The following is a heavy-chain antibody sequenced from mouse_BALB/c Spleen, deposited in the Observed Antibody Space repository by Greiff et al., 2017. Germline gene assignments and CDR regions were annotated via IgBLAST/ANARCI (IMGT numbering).Heavy chain of an antibody. CDR3: TRALAYYAMDY. CDR2: IYPGNSDT. CDR1: GYSFTSYW. J-gene: IGHJ4*01. Sequence: EVQLQQSGTVLARPGASVKMSCKASGYSFTSYWMHWVKQRPGQGLEWIGAIYPGNSDTSYNQKFKGKAKLTAVTSASTAYMELSSLTNEDSAVYYWTRALAYYAMDYWGQGTSVTVSS. V-gene: IGHV1-5*01.